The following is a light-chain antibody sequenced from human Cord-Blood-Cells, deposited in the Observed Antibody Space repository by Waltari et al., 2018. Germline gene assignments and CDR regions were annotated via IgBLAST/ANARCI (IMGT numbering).Light chain of an antibody. V-gene: IGLV3-19*01. CDR1: SLRSYY. J-gene: IGLJ3*02. CDR2: GKN. Sequence: SSELTQDPAVSVALGQTVRITCQGDSLRSYYASWYQQKPGQAPVLVIYGKNNRPSGIPDRFSGSSSGNTASLTITGAQAEDEAYYYCNSRDSSGNWVFGGGTKLTVL. CDR3: NSRDSSGNWV.